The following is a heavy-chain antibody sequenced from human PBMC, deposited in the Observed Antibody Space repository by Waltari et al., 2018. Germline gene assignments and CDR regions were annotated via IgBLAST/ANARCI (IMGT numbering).Heavy chain of an antibody. Sequence: QVQLVQSGAEVKKPGASVKVSCKASGYTFTSYGISWVRQAPGQGLEWMGWISAYNGNTNQAQKLQGRITRAADTATSTAYMELRSLRSDDTAVYYCARDRPGYDILTGYYIGDAFDIWGQGTMVTVSS. CDR3: ARDRPGYDILTGYYIGDAFDI. J-gene: IGHJ3*02. CDR2: ISAYNGNT. CDR1: GYTFTSYG. D-gene: IGHD3-9*01. V-gene: IGHV1-18*01.